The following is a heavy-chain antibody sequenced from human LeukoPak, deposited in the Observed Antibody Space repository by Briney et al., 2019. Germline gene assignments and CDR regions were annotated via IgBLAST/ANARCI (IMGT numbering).Heavy chain of an antibody. Sequence: SETLSLTCAVYGGSFSGYYWSWIRQPPGKGLEWIGEINHSGSTNYNPSLKSRVTISVDTSKNQFSLKLSSVTAADTAVYYCARVPYSLPWVVDYYMDVWGKGTTVTVSS. V-gene: IGHV4-34*01. J-gene: IGHJ6*03. CDR1: GGSFSGYY. D-gene: IGHD5-18*01. CDR2: INHSGST. CDR3: ARVPYSLPWVVDYYMDV.